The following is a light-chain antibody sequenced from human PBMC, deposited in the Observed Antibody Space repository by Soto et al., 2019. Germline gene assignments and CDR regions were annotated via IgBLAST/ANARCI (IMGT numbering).Light chain of an antibody. CDR3: QQHYSYSWT. J-gene: IGKJ1*01. V-gene: IGKV1-8*01. Sequence: AIRMTQSPSSLSASTGDRVTITCRASQGISSYLAWYQQKPGKAPKLLIYAASTLQSGVPSRFSGSGSGTDFTLTISCLQSEDFATYYCQQHYSYSWTFGQGTKVDIK. CDR1: QGISSY. CDR2: AAS.